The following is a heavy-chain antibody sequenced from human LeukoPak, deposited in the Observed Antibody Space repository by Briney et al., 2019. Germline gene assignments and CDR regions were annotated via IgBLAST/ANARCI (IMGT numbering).Heavy chain of an antibody. CDR1: GGSISSYY. CDR3: ARVSSGWSEFDY. V-gene: IGHV4-59*01. D-gene: IGHD6-19*01. Sequence: SETLSLTCTVSGGSISSYYWSWIRQPPGKGLEWIGYIYYSGSTNYNPSLKSRVTISVDTSKNQFSLKLSSVTAADTAAYYCARVSSGWSEFDYWGQGTLVTVSS. CDR2: IYYSGST. J-gene: IGHJ4*02.